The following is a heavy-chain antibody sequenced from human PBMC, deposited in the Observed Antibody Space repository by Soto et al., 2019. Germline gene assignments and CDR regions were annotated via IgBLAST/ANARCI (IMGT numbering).Heavy chain of an antibody. J-gene: IGHJ5*02. CDR3: AKDAIADDGIWLMDS. CDR2: LLRPGRST. V-gene: IGHV3-23*01. D-gene: IGHD3-16*01. Sequence: GGSLRLSCAASGFMFSDYAMTWARQAPGKELEWVSGLLRPGRSTYYADSVKGRFTISGDTSANTVYLQMDSLRAEDTAVYYCAKDAIADDGIWLMDSWGQGTVVTVSS. CDR1: GFMFSDYA.